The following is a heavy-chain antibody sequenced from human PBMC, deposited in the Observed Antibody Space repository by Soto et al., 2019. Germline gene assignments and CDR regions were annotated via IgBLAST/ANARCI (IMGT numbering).Heavy chain of an antibody. CDR1: RVAFNKFI. CDR3: AKVRYSSPMGYYYGMDV. D-gene: IGHD2-2*01. J-gene: IGHJ6*02. CDR2: IIPVFGTA. Sequence: QAQLGQSGGEVKKPGSSVKVSCKASRVAFNKFIVTWVRQAPGLGLEWVGGIIPVFGTANYAQKFQGRVTITADESTSTSYMEVNNLRSEDTAVYYCAKVRYSSPMGYYYGMDVWGQGTTVTVSS. V-gene: IGHV1-69*01.